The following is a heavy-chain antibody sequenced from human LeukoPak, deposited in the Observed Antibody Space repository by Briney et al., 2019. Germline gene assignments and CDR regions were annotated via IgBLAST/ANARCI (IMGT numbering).Heavy chain of an antibody. V-gene: IGHV1-2*02. Sequence: GASVKVSCKASGYTFTGYYIHWVRQAPGQGLEWMGWINPNNGGTDYGEKFQGRVTMTRDTSINTVYMELSSLRSDDTAVYFCGRKGPYYDYWGQGTLVTVSS. CDR3: GRKGPYYDY. CDR1: GYTFTGYY. J-gene: IGHJ4*02. CDR2: INPNNGGT.